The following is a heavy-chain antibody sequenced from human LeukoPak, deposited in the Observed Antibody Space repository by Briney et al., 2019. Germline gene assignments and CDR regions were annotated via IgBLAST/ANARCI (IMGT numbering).Heavy chain of an antibody. CDR3: ACIDYHNY. D-gene: IGHD5-12*01. Sequence: PGGSLRLSCAASGFTVSTNYMSWVRQAPGKGLEWASTIYSGGSTHYADSVQGRGTISRDHSKTTLYLPMNNLRAEDTAVYYCACIDYHNYWGQGTLVTVSS. CDR1: GFTVSTNY. CDR2: IYSGGST. V-gene: IGHV3-66*01. J-gene: IGHJ4*02.